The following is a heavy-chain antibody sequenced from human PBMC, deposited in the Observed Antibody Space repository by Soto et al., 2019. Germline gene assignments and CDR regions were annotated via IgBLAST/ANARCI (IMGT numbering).Heavy chain of an antibody. CDR3: ARDASYSYGRYGMDV. CDR2: IYYSEST. Sequence: QVQLQESGPGLVKPSQTLSLTCTVSGGSISSGDYYWSWIRQPPGKGLEWIGYIYYSESTYYNPSLQSRPTISVDTSKSHVHLKLSSVTAADAALYYCARDASYSYGRYGMDVRGQGTTVPVSS. V-gene: IGHV4-30-4*01. CDR1: GGSISSGDYY. J-gene: IGHJ6*02. D-gene: IGHD5-18*01.